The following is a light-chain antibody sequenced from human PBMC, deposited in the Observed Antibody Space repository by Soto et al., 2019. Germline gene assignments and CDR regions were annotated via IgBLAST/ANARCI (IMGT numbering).Light chain of an antibody. Sequence: EIVLTQSPATLSLSPGEGATLSCRASQSIARYLAWYQQKPGQAPRLLIYDASNRATGIPARFSGSGSGTDFTLTISSLEPEDFAVYYCQQRSYRPWTFGQGARVEIK. CDR2: DAS. V-gene: IGKV3-11*01. CDR3: QQRSYRPWT. CDR1: QSIARY. J-gene: IGKJ1*01.